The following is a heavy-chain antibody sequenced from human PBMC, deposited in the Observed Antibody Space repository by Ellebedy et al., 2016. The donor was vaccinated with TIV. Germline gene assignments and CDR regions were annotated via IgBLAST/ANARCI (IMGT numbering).Heavy chain of an antibody. D-gene: IGHD2-21*01. J-gene: IGHJ4*02. V-gene: IGHV1-3*01. CDR2: INAGNGNT. CDR1: GYTFTSYA. CDR3: ARVPVFPAGYFDY. Sequence: ASVKVSXKASGYTFTSYAMHWVRQAPGQRLEWMGWINAGNGNTKYSQKFQGRVTITRDTSTSTAYMELRSLRSDDTAVYYCARVPVFPAGYFDYWGQGTLVTVSS.